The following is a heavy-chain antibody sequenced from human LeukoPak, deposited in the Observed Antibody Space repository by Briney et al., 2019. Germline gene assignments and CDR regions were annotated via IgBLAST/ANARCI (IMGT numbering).Heavy chain of an antibody. J-gene: IGHJ6*03. V-gene: IGHV4-34*01. CDR2: ISESGST. Sequence: WETLSLTCGVSGEPFSGYYWSWICQPPGKGLEWIGDISESGSTNYNPSLKSRVTISVDPSKNQFSLKLTSMTAADTAVYFCVRGRTDYYYYMDVWGKGTTVTVSS. CDR3: VRGRTDYYYYMDV. CDR1: GEPFSGYY.